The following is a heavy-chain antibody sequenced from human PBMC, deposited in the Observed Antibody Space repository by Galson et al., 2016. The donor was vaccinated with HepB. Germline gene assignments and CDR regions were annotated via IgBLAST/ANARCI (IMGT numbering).Heavy chain of an antibody. CDR2: ISTHNGET. CDR1: GYIFTTYG. CDR3: ARFWSGFLPDY. D-gene: IGHD3-3*01. Sequence: SGYIFTTYGVGWVRQAPRQGLEWMGCISTHNGETTYSQKFQGRVIMTTDTSTSTVYMELRGLRSDDTAVYFCARFWSGFLPDYWGQGTLVIVSS. V-gene: IGHV1-18*01. J-gene: IGHJ4*02.